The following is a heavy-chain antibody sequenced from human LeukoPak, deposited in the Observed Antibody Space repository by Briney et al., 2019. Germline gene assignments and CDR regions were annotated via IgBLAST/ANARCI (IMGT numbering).Heavy chain of an antibody. CDR1: GYTLTGYY. Sequence: ASVKVSCKASGYTLTGYYMHWVRQAPGQGLEWMGWINPNSGGTNYAQKFQDRVTMTRDTSISTAYMELSRLRSDDTAVYYCARGTLDYDILTGYYLSAFDIWGQGTMVTVSS. J-gene: IGHJ3*02. CDR2: INPNSGGT. CDR3: ARGTLDYDILTGYYLSAFDI. V-gene: IGHV1-2*02. D-gene: IGHD3-9*01.